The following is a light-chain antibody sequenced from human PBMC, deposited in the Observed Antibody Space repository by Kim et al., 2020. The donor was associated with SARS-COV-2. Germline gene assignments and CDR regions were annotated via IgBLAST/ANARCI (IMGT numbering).Light chain of an antibody. J-gene: IGLJ2*01. CDR3: NSRDNNGKVI. Sequence: ALGQTVMITFQGDNLRNYYATWYQHKPGQAPVLAIYGRNSRPSWIPDRFSGSTSGNTASLTITGAEAEDEAEYYCNSRDNNGKVIFGGGTQLTVL. CDR1: NLRNYY. CDR2: GRN. V-gene: IGLV3-19*01.